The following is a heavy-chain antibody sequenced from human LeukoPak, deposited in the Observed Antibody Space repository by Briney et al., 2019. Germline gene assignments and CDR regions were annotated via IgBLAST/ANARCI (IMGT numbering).Heavy chain of an antibody. CDR2: IYHTGSV. J-gene: IGHJ4*02. CDR1: GGSINSDYW. CDR3: ARHDEFLSAYNY. D-gene: IGHD3-3*01. Sequence: PSETLSLTCAVSGGSINSDYWWTWVRQSPGKGLEWIGEIYHTGSVNYNLSLESRVTISRDRSKNQFSLMLRSVTAADTAVYYCARHDEFLSAYNYWGQGILVTVSS. V-gene: IGHV4-4*02.